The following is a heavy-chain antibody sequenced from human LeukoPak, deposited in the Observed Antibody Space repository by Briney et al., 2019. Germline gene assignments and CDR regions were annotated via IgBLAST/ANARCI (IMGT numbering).Heavy chain of an antibody. Sequence: ASVKVSCTASGYTFSIYGFSWVRQAPGQGLEWMGWISAYDGNTNYAQKFQGRVTMTTDTSTSTAHMELRSLRSDDTAVYYCARQGYSGHSQGAADYWGQGTLVTVSS. D-gene: IGHD4-23*01. J-gene: IGHJ4*02. CDR3: ARQGYSGHSQGAADY. CDR1: GYTFSIYG. V-gene: IGHV1-18*01. CDR2: ISAYDGNT.